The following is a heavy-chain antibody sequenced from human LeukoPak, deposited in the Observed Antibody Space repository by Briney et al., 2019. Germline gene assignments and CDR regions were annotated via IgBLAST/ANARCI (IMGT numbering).Heavy chain of an antibody. V-gene: IGHV1-2*02. J-gene: IGHJ6*02. CDR3: ARDSYDSSGYYYYYYGMDV. D-gene: IGHD3-22*01. CDR1: GYTSTGYY. Sequence: EASVKVSCKASGYTSTGYYMHWVRQAPGQGLEWMGWTNPNSGGTNYAQKFQGRVTMTRDTSISTAYMELSRLRSDDTAVYYCARDSYDSSGYYYYYYGMDVWGQGTTVTVSS. CDR2: TNPNSGGT.